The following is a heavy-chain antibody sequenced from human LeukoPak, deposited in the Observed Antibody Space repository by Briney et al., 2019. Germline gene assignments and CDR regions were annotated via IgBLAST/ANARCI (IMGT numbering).Heavy chain of an antibody. J-gene: IGHJ4*02. V-gene: IGHV4-39*01. Sequence: SETLSLTCTVSGGSISCNTYYWGWIRQPPGKGLEWIGSIYYSGSTYYNPSLKSRVTISVDTAKNQSSLKLSSVTAADTAVYYCASTYDSSVSYFDYWGQGTLVTVSA. CDR3: ASTYDSSVSYFDY. D-gene: IGHD3-22*01. CDR1: GGSISCNTYY. CDR2: IYYSGST.